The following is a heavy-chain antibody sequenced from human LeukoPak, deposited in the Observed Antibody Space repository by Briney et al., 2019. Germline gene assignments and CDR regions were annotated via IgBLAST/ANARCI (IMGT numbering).Heavy chain of an antibody. CDR2: INHSGST. V-gene: IGHV4-34*01. J-gene: IGHJ5*02. Sequence: SETLSLTCAVYGGSFSGYYWSWIRQPPGKGLEWIGEINHSGSTNYNPSLKSRVTISVDTSKNQFSLKLSSVTAADTAVYYCARGEHYGDYGSDPWGKGTLVTVSS. D-gene: IGHD4-17*01. CDR1: GGSFSGYY. CDR3: ARGEHYGDYGSDP.